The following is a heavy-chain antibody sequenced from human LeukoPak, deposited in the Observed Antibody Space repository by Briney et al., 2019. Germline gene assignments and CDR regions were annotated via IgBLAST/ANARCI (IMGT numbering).Heavy chain of an antibody. CDR2: IYYSGST. D-gene: IGHD5-12*01. J-gene: IGHJ4*02. V-gene: IGHV4-59*01. CDR3: ARGVGVVASIDY. Sequence: SETLSLTCTVSGGSISSYYWSWIRHPPRKGLEWIGYIYYSGSTNYSPSLKSRVTISVDTSKNQFSLKLSSVTAADTAMYYCARGVGVVASIDYWGQGTLVTVSS. CDR1: GGSISSYY.